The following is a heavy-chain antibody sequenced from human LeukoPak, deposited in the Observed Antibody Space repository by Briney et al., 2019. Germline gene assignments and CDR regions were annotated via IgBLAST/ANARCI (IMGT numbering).Heavy chain of an antibody. V-gene: IGHV4-59*08. J-gene: IGHJ2*01. Sequence: SETLSLTCTVSGGSISSYYWSWIRQPPGKGLEWIGYIYYSGSTNYNPSLKSRVTISVGTSKNQFSLKLSSVTAADTAVYYCARRYYDFWSGYHYWYFDLWGRGTLVTVSS. D-gene: IGHD3-3*01. CDR2: IYYSGST. CDR1: GGSISSYY. CDR3: ARRYYDFWSGYHYWYFDL.